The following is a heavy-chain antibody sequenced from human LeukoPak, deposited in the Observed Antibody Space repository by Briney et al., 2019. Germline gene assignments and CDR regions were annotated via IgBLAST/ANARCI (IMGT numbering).Heavy chain of an antibody. V-gene: IGHV4-4*07. Sequence: SETLSLTCTVSGGSISSYYWSWIRQPAGKGLEWIGRIYTSGSTNYNPSLKSRVTMSVDTSKNQFSLKLSSVTAADTVVYYCARDNYGDHPYYYYYGMDVWGQGTTVTVSS. J-gene: IGHJ6*02. CDR2: IYTSGST. D-gene: IGHD4-17*01. CDR3: ARDNYGDHPYYYYYGMDV. CDR1: GGSISSYY.